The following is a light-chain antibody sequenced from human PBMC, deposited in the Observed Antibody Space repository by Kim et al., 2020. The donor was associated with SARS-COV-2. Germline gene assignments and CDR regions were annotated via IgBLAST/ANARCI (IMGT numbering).Light chain of an antibody. CDR1: QSVLYSSNNKNY. Sequence: DIVMTKSPDSLAVSLGERATINCKSSQSVLYSSNNKNYLAWYQQKPGQPPKLLIYWASTRESGVPDRFSGSGSGTDFTLTISSLQAEDVAVYYCQQYYSTRTFGQGTKVDIK. CDR2: WAS. CDR3: QQYYSTRT. J-gene: IGKJ1*01. V-gene: IGKV4-1*01.